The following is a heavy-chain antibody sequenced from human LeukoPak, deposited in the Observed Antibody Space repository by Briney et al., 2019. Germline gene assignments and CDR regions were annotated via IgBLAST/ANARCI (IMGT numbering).Heavy chain of an antibody. CDR3: ARGVPAAGSIRFDP. V-gene: IGHV4-4*02. J-gene: IGHJ5*02. D-gene: IGHD6-13*01. CDR1: GGSITSGNW. CDR2: IYHSGST. Sequence: SETLSLTCAVSGGSITSGNWWSWVRQPPGKGLEWIGEIYHSGSTNYNPSLKSRVTISVDKSRNQFSLILNSVTAADTAVYYCARGVPAAGSIRFDPWGQGTLVTVSS.